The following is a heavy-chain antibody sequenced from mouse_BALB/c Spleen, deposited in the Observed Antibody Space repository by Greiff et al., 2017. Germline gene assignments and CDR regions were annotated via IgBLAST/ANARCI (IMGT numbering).Heavy chain of an antibody. CDR2: ISSGGSYT. V-gene: IGHV5-6-4*01. D-gene: IGHD2-4*01. CDR1: GFTFSSYT. CDR3: TREADYDWFAY. J-gene: IGHJ3*01. Sequence: DVKLVESGGGLVKPGGSLKLSCAASGFTFSSYTMSWVRQTPEKRLEWVATISSGGSYTYYPDSVKGRFTISRDNAKNTLYLQMSSLKSEDTAMYYCTREADYDWFAYWGQGTLVTVSA.